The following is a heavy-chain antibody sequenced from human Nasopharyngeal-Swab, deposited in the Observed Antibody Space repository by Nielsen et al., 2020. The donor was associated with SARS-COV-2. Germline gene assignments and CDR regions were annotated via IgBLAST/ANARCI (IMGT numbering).Heavy chain of an antibody. V-gene: IGHV4-34*01. J-gene: IGHJ6*02. D-gene: IGHD6-6*01. Sequence: SETLSLTCGVYGGSFSGYYWNWIRQPPGKGLEWIGEINHSGSTYYSPFLKSRVTISVDTSNNQFSLRLSSVTAADTAVYYCARGSYSASSDGEKYHYHGMDVWGQGTTVTVSS. CDR3: ARGSYSASSDGEKYHYHGMDV. CDR2: INHSGST. CDR1: GGSFSGYY.